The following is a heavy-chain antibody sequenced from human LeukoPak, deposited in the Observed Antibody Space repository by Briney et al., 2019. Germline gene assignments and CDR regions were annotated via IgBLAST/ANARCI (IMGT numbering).Heavy chain of an antibody. CDR3: ARRYCRSTNCYAFDN. Sequence: RGSSVKVSCKATGGTFSSYAISWVRQAPGQGLEWMGGIIPIFGTANYAQKFQGRVTITTDESTSTAYMELSSLRAEDTAVYYCARRYCRSTNCYAFDNWGQGTLVTVSS. CDR1: GGTFSSYA. J-gene: IGHJ4*02. CDR2: IIPIFGTA. D-gene: IGHD2-2*01. V-gene: IGHV1-69*05.